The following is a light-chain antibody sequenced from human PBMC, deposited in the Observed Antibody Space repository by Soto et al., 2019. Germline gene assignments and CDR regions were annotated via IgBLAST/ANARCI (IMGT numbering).Light chain of an antibody. J-gene: IGKJ1*01. V-gene: IGKV1-5*03. CDR3: QQYHSYPWT. CDR2: KAS. Sequence: DIQMTQSPSILSASVGDRVTITCRAIQSIRSGLAWFQQMPGKAPNLLIYKASNLQSGVPSRFSGSGSGTDFTLTITSLQPDDFATYYCQQYHSYPWTFGQGTRVDVK. CDR1: QSIRSG.